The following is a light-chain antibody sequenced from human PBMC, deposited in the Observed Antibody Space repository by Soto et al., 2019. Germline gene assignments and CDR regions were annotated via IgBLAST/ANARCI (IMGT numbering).Light chain of an antibody. CDR1: SSDVGGYNY. CDR3: SSYTSSSTLYF. J-gene: IGLJ1*01. Sequence: QPVLTNPASWYESRGQSITISCTGNSSDVGGYNYVSWYQQHPGKAPKLMIYDVSNRPSGVSNRFSGSKSGNTASLTISGLQAEDEADYYCSSYTSSSTLYFFGTGTKVTVL. CDR2: DVS. V-gene: IGLV2-14*01.